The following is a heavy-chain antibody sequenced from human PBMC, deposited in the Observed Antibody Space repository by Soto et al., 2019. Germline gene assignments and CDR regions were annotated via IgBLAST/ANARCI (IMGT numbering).Heavy chain of an antibody. J-gene: IGHJ6*03. CDR2: ISYDGSNK. D-gene: IGHD1-1*01. CDR3: AKDRPGPTLRYFVYYMEV. CDR1: GFIFSSSA. Sequence: QVQLEESGGGVVQPGRSLRLSCAASGFIFSSSAMHWVRQAPGKGLEWVAVISYDGSNKYYAGSVKGRFTISRDNSKNTLYLQVNSLRAEVTAVYYCAKDRPGPTLRYFVYYMEVWGKGTTVTVSS. V-gene: IGHV3-30*18.